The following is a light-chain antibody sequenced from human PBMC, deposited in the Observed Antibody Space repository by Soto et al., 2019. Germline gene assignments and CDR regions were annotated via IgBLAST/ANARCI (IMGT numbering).Light chain of an antibody. CDR3: QQYNTCPPLT. CDR1: QSVSSN. Sequence: EILMTQSPATLSVSPGERATLSCRASQSVSSNLAWYQQKPGQTPRLLIYGASTRATGIPARFSGSGSGTEFTLTISSLQSEDFAVYYCQQYNTCPPLTFGGGTKVEIK. V-gene: IGKV3-15*01. CDR2: GAS. J-gene: IGKJ4*01.